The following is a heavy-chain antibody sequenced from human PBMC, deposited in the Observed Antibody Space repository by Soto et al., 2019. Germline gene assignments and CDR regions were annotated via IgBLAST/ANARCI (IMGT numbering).Heavy chain of an antibody. CDR3: ARGKPFNYAGFDV. CDR1: GYTFSDFA. V-gene: IGHV1-8*01. CDR2: MNAKSGDT. D-gene: IGHD3-16*01. J-gene: IGHJ6*02. Sequence: QAHLEQSGAEVKRPGASVKVSCKASGYTFSDFAIHWLRQASGQGPEWMGWMNAKSGDTFFAQRFQGKFNMTWDTALSTAYMDVGSLTSEDTAMYDCARGKPFNYAGFDVWGQGTTVAVSS.